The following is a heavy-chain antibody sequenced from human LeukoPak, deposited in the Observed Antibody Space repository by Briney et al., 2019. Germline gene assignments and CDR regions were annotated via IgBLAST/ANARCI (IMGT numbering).Heavy chain of an antibody. V-gene: IGHV3-53*01. J-gene: IGHJ4*02. CDR2: IYGGGST. Sequence: GGSLRLSCAVSGLTVSSNYMTWVRQAPGKGLEWVSVIYGGGSTYYADSVKGRFTISRDNSKNTLYLQMNSLRAEDTALHYCAGTHSWYLDYWGQGTLVTDSS. CDR1: GLTVSSNY. CDR3: AGTHSWYLDY. D-gene: IGHD1-14*01.